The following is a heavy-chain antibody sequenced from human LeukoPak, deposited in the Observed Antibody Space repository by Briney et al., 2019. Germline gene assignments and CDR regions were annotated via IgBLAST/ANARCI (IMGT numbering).Heavy chain of an antibody. Sequence: GGSLRLSCAASGFTFSSYSMIWVRQAPGKGLEWVSSISSSSNYIYYADSVKGRFTISRDNSKNTLYLQMTSLRAEDTAVYYCATGGYHCSSTSCSSGADYWGQGTLVTVSS. D-gene: IGHD2-2*01. V-gene: IGHV3-21*01. CDR3: ATGGYHCSSTSCSSGADY. J-gene: IGHJ4*02. CDR2: ISSSSNYI. CDR1: GFTFSSYS.